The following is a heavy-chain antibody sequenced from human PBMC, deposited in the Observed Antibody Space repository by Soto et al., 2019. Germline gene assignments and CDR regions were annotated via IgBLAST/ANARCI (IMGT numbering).Heavy chain of an antibody. CDR3: ARHNAPSLELIIDY. CDR2: IIPIFGTA. D-gene: IGHD1-1*01. J-gene: IGHJ4*02. Sequence: QVQLVQSGAEVKKPGSSVKVSCKASGGTFSSYAISWVRQAPGQGLEWMGGIIPIFGTANYAQKFKGRVTITADKSTSTAYMELSSLRSEDTAVYYCARHNAPSLELIIDYWGQGTLVTVSS. CDR1: GGTFSSYA. V-gene: IGHV1-69*06.